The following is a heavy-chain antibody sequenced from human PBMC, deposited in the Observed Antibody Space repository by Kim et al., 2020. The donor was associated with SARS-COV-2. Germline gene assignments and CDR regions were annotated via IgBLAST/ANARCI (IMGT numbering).Heavy chain of an antibody. J-gene: IGHJ4*02. D-gene: IGHD7-27*01. CDR3: ARAGGLLGTYYFDY. Sequence: ADSVKGRFTISRDNSKNTLYLQMNSLRAEDTAVYYCARAGGLLGTYYFDYWGQGTLVTVSS. V-gene: IGHV3-30*01.